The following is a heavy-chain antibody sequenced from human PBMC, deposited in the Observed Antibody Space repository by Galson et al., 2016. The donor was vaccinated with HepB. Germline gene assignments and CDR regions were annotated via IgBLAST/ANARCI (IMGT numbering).Heavy chain of an antibody. CDR2: IYPDDSNT. CDR1: GYRFTSYW. J-gene: IGHJ4*02. D-gene: IGHD6-19*01. CDR3: ARATAGAFDF. V-gene: IGHV5-51*01. Sequence: QSGAAVTKPGESLKISCKGSGYRFTSYWIAWVRQLPGKGLEWMGIIYPDDSNTRYSPSFQGHVTISADKSISTAYLQWSSLQASDTAIYYCARATAGAFDFWGQGTLVTVSS.